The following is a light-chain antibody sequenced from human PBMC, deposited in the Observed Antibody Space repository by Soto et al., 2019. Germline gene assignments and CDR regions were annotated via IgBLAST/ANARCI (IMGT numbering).Light chain of an antibody. V-gene: IGLV1-40*01. Sequence: QSVLTQPPSVSGAPVQRVTISCTGSSSNIGAGYDVHWYQQLPGTAPKLLIYGNSNRPSGVPDRFSGSKSGTSASLAITGLQAEDEAEYYCQSYDSSLGGRYVFGTGTKVTVL. J-gene: IGLJ1*01. CDR2: GNS. CDR3: QSYDSSLGGRYV. CDR1: SSNIGAGYD.